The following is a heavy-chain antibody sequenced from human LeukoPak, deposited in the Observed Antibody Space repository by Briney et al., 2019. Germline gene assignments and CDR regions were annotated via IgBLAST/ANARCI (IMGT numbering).Heavy chain of an antibody. Sequence: SVKVSCKASGGTFSSYAISWVRQAPGQGLEWMGGIIPIFGTANYAQKFQGRATITADESTSTAYMELRSLRSDDTAVYYCARVSSSSWYAGYYYYYYMDVWGKGTTVTISS. D-gene: IGHD6-13*01. V-gene: IGHV1-69*13. CDR1: GGTFSSYA. J-gene: IGHJ6*03. CDR3: ARVSSSSWYAGYYYYYYMDV. CDR2: IIPIFGTA.